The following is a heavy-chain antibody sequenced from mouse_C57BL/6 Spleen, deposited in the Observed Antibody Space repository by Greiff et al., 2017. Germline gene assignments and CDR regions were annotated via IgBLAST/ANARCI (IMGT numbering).Heavy chain of an antibody. CDR1: GYTFTDYY. CDR3: ALTVVAHFDY. D-gene: IGHD1-1*01. J-gene: IGHJ2*01. Sequence: VQLQQSGPELVKPGASVKISCKASGYTFTDYYMNWVKQSHGKSLEWIGDINPNNGGTSYNQKFKGKATLTVDKSSSTAYMELRSLTSEVSAVYYCALTVVAHFDYWGQGTTLTVSS. CDR2: INPNNGGT. V-gene: IGHV1-26*01.